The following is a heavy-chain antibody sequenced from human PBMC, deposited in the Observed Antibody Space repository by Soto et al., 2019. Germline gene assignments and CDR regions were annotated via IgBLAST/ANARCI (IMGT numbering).Heavy chain of an antibody. V-gene: IGHV1-8*01. CDR3: GGGGGVVPAARNWFDP. Sequence: QVQLVQSGAEVTKPGASVKVSCKASGYTFTSYDINWVRQATGQGLEWMGWMNPNSGNTGYAQKFQGRVTMTRNTSIGTAYMELGSLRSGDRAVYCWGGGGGVVPAARNWFDPWGQGTLVTVSS. D-gene: IGHD2-2*01. CDR2: MNPNSGNT. CDR1: GYTFTSYD. J-gene: IGHJ5*02.